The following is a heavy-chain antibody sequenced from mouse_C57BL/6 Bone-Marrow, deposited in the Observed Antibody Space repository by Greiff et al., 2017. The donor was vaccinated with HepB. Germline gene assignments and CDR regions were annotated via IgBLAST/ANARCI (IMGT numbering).Heavy chain of an antibody. CDR3: AREGVTPSIYWYFDV. CDR1: GFTFSSYA. D-gene: IGHD2-2*01. CDR2: ISDGGSYT. J-gene: IGHJ1*03. V-gene: IGHV5-4*01. Sequence: EVQLVESGGGLVKPGGSLKLSCAASGFTFSSYAMSWVRQTPEKRLEWVATISDGGSYTYYPDNVKGRFTISRDNAKNNLYLQMSHLKSEDTAMYYCAREGVTPSIYWYFDVWGTGTTVTVSS.